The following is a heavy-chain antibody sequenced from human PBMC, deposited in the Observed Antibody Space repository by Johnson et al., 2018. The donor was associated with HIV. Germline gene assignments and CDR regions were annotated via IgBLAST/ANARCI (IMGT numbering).Heavy chain of an antibody. V-gene: IGHV3-20*04. CDR1: GFTFDDYG. CDR2: INWHGVST. D-gene: IGHD1-26*01. CDR3: ARDSVGARGAFDI. Sequence: VQLVEAGGGLPQPGTSLILSCAASGFTFDDYGLSWVRQAPGKGLAWVSGINWHGVSTGYADSVKGRFTISRDNAKNSLYLQMNSLRAEDTALYYCARDSVGARGAFDIWGQGTMVTVSS. J-gene: IGHJ3*02.